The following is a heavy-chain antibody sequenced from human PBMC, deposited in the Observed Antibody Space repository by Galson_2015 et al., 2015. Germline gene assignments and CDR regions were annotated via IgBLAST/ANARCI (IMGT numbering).Heavy chain of an antibody. Sequence: SVKVSCKASGYTFTSYDINWVRQATGQGLEWMGRIIPILGIANYAQKFQGRVTITADKSTSTAYMELSSLRSEDTAVYYCARRASRGGSSLLGGFDPWGQGTLVTVSS. J-gene: IGHJ5*02. D-gene: IGHD3-16*01. CDR1: GYTFTSYD. CDR3: ARRASRGGSSLLGGFDP. V-gene: IGHV1-69*04. CDR2: IIPILGIA.